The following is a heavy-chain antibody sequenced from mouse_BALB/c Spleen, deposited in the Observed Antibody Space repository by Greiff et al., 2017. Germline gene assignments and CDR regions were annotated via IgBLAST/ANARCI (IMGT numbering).Heavy chain of an antibody. V-gene: IGHV8-12*01. J-gene: IGHJ3*01. D-gene: IGHD2-14*01. CDR3: ARRGGYDDYLAD. CDR2: IYWDDDK. Sequence: QVTLKVSGPGILQPSQTLSLTCSFSGFSLSTSGMGVSWIRQPSGKGLEWLAHIYWDDDKRYNPSLKSRLTISKDTSRNQVFLKITSVDTADTATYYCARRGGYDDYLADWGQGTLVTVSA. CDR1: GFSLSTSGMG.